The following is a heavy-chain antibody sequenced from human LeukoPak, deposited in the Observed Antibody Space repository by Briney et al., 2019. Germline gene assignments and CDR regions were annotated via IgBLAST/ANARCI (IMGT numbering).Heavy chain of an antibody. V-gene: IGHV4-59*08. J-gene: IGHJ6*02. Sequence: SETLSLTCTVSGGSISSYYWSWIRQPPGKGLEWIGYIYYSGSTNYNPSLKSRVTISVDTSKNQFSLKLSSVTAADTAVYYCARTQPIRGMDVWGQGTTVTVSS. D-gene: IGHD2-2*01. CDR3: ARTQPIRGMDV. CDR2: IYYSGST. CDR1: GGSISSYY.